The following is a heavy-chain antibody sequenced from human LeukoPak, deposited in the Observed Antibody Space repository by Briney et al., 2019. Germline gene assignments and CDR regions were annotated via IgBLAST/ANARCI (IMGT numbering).Heavy chain of an antibody. CDR3: ARGRIVVVPAASKRGGYWFDP. V-gene: IGHV4-34*01. CDR1: GGSFSGYH. CDR2: INHSGST. D-gene: IGHD2-2*01. J-gene: IGHJ5*02. Sequence: SETLSLTCAVYGGSFSGYHWSWIRQPPGKGLEWIGEINHSGSTNYNPSLKSRVTISVDTSKNQFSLKLSSVTAADTAVYYCARGRIVVVPAASKRGGYWFDPWGQGTLVTVSS.